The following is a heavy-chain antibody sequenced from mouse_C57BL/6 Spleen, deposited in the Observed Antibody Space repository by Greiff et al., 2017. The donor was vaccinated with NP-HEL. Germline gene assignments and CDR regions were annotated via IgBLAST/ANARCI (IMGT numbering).Heavy chain of an antibody. CDR1: GYTFTDYY. CDR2: INPNNGGT. J-gene: IGHJ2*01. V-gene: IGHV1-26*01. Sequence: EVQLQQSGPELVKPGASVKISCKASGYTFTDYYMNWVKQSHGKSLEWIGDINPNNGGTSYNQKFKGKATLTVDKSSSTAYMELRSLTSEDSAVYYCARWGSNYRNYFDYWGQGTTLTVSS. CDR3: ARWGSNYRNYFDY. D-gene: IGHD2-5*01.